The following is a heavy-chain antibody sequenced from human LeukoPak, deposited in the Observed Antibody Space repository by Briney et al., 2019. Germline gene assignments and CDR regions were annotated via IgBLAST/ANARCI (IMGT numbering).Heavy chain of an antibody. V-gene: IGHV3-74*01. CDR2: ITSDGSST. CDR1: GFNFNSYW. CDR3: SRGVGATDS. D-gene: IGHD1-26*01. Sequence: GGSLRLSCAASGFNFNSYWMSWVRQAPGKGLEWVSRITSDGSSTSHADSVKGRFTISRDNAKNTLYLQMNSLRAEDTAVYYCSRGVGATDSWGQGTLVTVFS. J-gene: IGHJ4*02.